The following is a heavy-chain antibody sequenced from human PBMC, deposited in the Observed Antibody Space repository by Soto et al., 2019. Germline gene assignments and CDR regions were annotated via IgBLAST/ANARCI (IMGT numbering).Heavy chain of an antibody. Sequence: QVQLQQWGAGLLKPSETLSLTCAVYGGSFSGYYWSWIRQPPGKGLEWIGEINHSGSTNYNPSLQSRVTISVDTSKNQFSLKLSSVTAADTAVYYCARGLVYSYVIGYWGQGTLVTVSS. CDR3: ARGLVYSYVIGY. V-gene: IGHV4-34*01. CDR2: INHSGST. D-gene: IGHD5-18*01. J-gene: IGHJ4*02. CDR1: GGSFSGYY.